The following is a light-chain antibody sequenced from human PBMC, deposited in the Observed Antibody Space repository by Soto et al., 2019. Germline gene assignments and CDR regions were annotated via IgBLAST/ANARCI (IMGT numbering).Light chain of an antibody. CDR1: QSVSTY. CDR2: DAS. J-gene: IGKJ5*01. V-gene: IGKV3-11*01. CDR3: QQRSNWPSIS. Sequence: IVLTPSPATLSLSPWERATLSCRASQSVSTYLAWYQNKPGQAPRLLLYDASTRATDIPARFSGSGSGTDFTLTISSLESEDSAIYYCQQRSNWPSISFGQGTRLEIK.